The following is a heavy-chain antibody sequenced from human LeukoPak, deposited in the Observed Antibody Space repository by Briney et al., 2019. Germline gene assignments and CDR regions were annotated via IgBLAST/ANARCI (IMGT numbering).Heavy chain of an antibody. J-gene: IGHJ4*02. CDR3: ARHVSGSGNYYNVIFDY. V-gene: IGHV4-39*01. CDR1: GGSISSYY. CDR2: IYYFGST. Sequence: SETLSLTCTVSGGSISSYYWGWIRQPPGKGLEWIGSIYYFGSTFYNPSLKSRVTISVDTSKNQFTLKLSSVTAADTAVYYCARHVSGSGNYYNVIFDYWGQGTLVTVSS. D-gene: IGHD3-10*01.